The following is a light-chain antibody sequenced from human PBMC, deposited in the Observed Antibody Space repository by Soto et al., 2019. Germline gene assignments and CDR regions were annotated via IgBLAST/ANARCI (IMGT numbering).Light chain of an antibody. V-gene: IGKV1-6*01. CDR2: AAS. CDR3: LQDYGYPWT. J-gene: IGKJ1*01. CDR1: HGIRDD. Sequence: IQMTQSPSSLSASVGDRVTILCRASHGIRDDSGWYQQKPGKAPKLLIYAASILQRGVPIRFSGSGSGTNFTLSTTILKPEYSAGYYCLQDYGYPWTFGQGTMVEVK.